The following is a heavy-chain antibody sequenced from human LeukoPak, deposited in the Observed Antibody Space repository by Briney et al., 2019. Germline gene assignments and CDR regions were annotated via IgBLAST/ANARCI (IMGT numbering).Heavy chain of an antibody. V-gene: IGHV1-18*01. CDR1: GYTFTSYG. D-gene: IGHD2-21*02. CDR2: ISAYNGNT. CDR3: ARGPVVVTAAHNDY. J-gene: IGHJ4*02. Sequence: ASVTVSFTASGYTFTSYGISWVRQAPGQGLEWMGWISAYNGNTNYAQKLQGRVTMTTDTSTSTAYMELRSLRSDDTAVYYCARGPVVVTAAHNDYWGQGTLVTVYS.